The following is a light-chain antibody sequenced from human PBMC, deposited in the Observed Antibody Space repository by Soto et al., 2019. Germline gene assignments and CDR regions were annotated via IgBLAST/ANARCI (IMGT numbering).Light chain of an antibody. V-gene: IGKV3-15*01. Sequence: EIVSTQCPATMSLFPGDTVTLSCSASQYINNRLAWYQHRPGQSTRLLIYGASTRATGIPARFSGSGSGTEFTLTISSLQYEDFAVYYCQQDKKWPPVFGQGTKVDI. CDR1: QYINNR. CDR3: QQDKKWPPV. J-gene: IGKJ1*01. CDR2: GAS.